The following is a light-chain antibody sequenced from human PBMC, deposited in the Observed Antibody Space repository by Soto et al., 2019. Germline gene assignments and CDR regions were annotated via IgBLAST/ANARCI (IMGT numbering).Light chain of an antibody. CDR3: QQYNIWWT. V-gene: IGKV3-15*01. J-gene: IGKJ1*01. CDR1: QSVSSN. CDR2: GAS. Sequence: EIVMTQSPATLSVSTGERATLSCRASQSVSSNLAWYQQQPGQAPRLLIYGASTRATGIPARFSGSGSGTEFTLTISSLQSEDFAVYYCQQYNIWWTFGQGTKVEI.